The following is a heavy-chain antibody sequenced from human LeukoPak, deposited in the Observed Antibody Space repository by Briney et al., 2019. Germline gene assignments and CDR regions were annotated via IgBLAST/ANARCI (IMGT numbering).Heavy chain of an antibody. CDR1: GFTFSDYY. V-gene: IGHV3-11*01. Sequence: PRGSLRLSCAASGFTFSDYYMSWIRQAPGKGLEWVSYISSSGSTIYYADSVKGRFTISRDNAKNSLYLQMNSLRAEDTAVYYCARVRMDYGSGSPADYWGQGTLVTVSS. D-gene: IGHD3-10*01. J-gene: IGHJ4*02. CDR2: ISSSGSTI. CDR3: ARVRMDYGSGSPADY.